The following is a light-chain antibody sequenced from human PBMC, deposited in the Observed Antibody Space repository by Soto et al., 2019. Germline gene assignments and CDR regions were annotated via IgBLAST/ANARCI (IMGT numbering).Light chain of an antibody. CDR2: GAS. V-gene: IGKV1-27*01. J-gene: IGKJ4*01. CDR3: QKYGSAPLT. Sequence: DIQMTQSPSSLSASVGDRVTMSCRATGDISKYLAWYQRKPGKAPTLLIYGASTLQSGVPSRFSGSGSGTEFTLTIGSLQPEDVATYYCQKYGSAPLTFGGGTKVEI. CDR1: GDISKY.